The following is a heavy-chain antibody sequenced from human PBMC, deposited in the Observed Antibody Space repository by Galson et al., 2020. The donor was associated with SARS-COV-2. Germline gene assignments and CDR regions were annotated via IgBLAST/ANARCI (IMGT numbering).Heavy chain of an antibody. D-gene: IGHD1-26*01. CDR1: GFTFSSYA. CDR2: ISYDGSNK. CDR3: ARPYSGSYLTYFDY. J-gene: IGHJ4*02. V-gene: IGHV3-30*04. Sequence: GGSLRLYCAASGFTFSSYAMHWVRQAPGKGLGWVAVISYDGSNKYYADSVKGRFTISRDNSKNTLYLQMNSLRAEDTAVYYCARPYSGSYLTYFDYWGQGTLVTVSS.